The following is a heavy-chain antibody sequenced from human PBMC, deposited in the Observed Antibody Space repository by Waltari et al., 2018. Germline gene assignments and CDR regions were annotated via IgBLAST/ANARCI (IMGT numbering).Heavy chain of an antibody. D-gene: IGHD1-20*01. CDR2: IYYSGST. Sequence: QLQLQESGPGLVKPSETLSLTCTVSGGSISSSSYYWGWIRQPPGKGLEWIGSIYYSGSTYYNPSLKSRVTISVDTSKNQFSLKLSSVTAADTAVYYCAPIMPGGHYYGMDVWGQGTTVTVSS. J-gene: IGHJ6*02. CDR3: APIMPGGHYYGMDV. V-gene: IGHV4-39*07. CDR1: GGSISSSSYY.